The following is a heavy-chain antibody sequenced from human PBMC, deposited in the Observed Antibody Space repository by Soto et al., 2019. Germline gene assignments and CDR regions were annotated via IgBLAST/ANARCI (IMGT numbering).Heavy chain of an antibody. J-gene: IGHJ4*02. CDR1: GFTFSFYA. CDR3: AKDREYSYGWDY. V-gene: IGHV3-23*01. Sequence: EVQLLESGGGLAQPGGSLRLSCAASGFTFSFYAMTWVRQAPGKGLEWVSSLTGNGGDTYYADSVKGRFTISRDNSEITLYLQMNSLRVDDTAVYYCAKDREYSYGWDYWGQGTLVTVSS. CDR2: LTGNGGDT. D-gene: IGHD5-18*01.